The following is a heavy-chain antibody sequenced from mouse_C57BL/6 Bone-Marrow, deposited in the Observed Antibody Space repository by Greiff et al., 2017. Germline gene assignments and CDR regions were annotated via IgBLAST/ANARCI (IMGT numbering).Heavy chain of an antibody. J-gene: IGHJ4*01. Sequence: QVQLQQPGAELVKPGASVKLSCKASGYTFTSYWMHWVKQRPGRGLEWIGRIVPNSGGTKYNEKFKSKATLTVDKPSSTAYMQLSSLTYDDSAVYDCARGGTTVVAHYYAMDYWGQGTSVTVSA. D-gene: IGHD1-1*01. V-gene: IGHV1-72*01. CDR3: ARGGTTVVAHYYAMDY. CDR2: IVPNSGGT. CDR1: GYTFTSYW.